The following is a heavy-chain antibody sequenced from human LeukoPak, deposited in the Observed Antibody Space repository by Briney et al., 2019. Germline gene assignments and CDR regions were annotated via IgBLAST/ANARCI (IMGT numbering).Heavy chain of an antibody. D-gene: IGHD3-16*01. V-gene: IGHV4-59*01. CDR2: IYYSGST. Sequence: SETLPLTCTVSGGSISSYYWSWIRQPPGKGLEWIGYIYYSGSTNYNPSLKSRVTISVDTSKNQFSLKLSSVTAADTAVYYCARVRGTENWFDPWGQGALVTVSS. CDR3: ARVRGTENWFDP. CDR1: GGSISSYY. J-gene: IGHJ5*02.